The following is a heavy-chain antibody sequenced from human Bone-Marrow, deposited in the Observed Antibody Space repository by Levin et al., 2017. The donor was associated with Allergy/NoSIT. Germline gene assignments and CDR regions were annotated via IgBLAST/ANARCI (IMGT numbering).Heavy chain of an antibody. D-gene: IGHD4-17*01. J-gene: IGHJ5*02. CDR2: IYSCGST. CDR1: GFTVSSNY. Sequence: GGSLRLSCAASGFTVSSNYMSWVRQAPGKGLEWVSVIYSCGSTYYADSVKGRFTISRDNSKNTLYLQMNSLRAEDTAVYYCARRSNDYGAYNWFDPWGQGTLVTVSS. V-gene: IGHV3-66*03. CDR3: ARRSNDYGAYNWFDP.